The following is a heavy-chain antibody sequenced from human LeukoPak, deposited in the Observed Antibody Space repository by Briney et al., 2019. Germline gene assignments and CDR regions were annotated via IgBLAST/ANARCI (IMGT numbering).Heavy chain of an antibody. D-gene: IGHD6-19*01. V-gene: IGHV3-74*01. CDR3: ARDQSSSGLFDY. J-gene: IGHJ4*02. CDR1: GFTFSSYW. Sequence: GGSLRLSCAASGFTFSSYWMHWVRQAPGKGLVWVSRINTDGSSTSYADSVKGRFTISRDNAKNTLYLQMNSLRAEDTAVYYCARDQSSSGLFDYWGQGTLVTVSS. CDR2: INTDGSST.